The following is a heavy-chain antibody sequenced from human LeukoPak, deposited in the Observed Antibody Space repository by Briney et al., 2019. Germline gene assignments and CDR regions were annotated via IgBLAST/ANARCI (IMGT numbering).Heavy chain of an antibody. CDR2: IDWNGGTT. J-gene: IGHJ4*02. D-gene: IGHD3-10*01. CDR1: GFIFDDYG. CDR3: AKDRRGGAMVRGVLDY. Sequence: PGGSLRLSCIASGFIFDDYGMSWVRQAPGKGLEWVSGIDWNGGTTGYADSVKGRFTISRDNSKNTLYLQMNSLRAEDTAVYYCAKDRRGGAMVRGVLDYWGQGTLVTVSS. V-gene: IGHV3-20*04.